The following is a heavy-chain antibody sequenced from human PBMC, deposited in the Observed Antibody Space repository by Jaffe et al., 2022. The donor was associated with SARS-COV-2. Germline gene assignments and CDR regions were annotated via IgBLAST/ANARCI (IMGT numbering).Heavy chain of an antibody. CDR1: GYTFTSYD. CDR3: ARGNYYMDV. J-gene: IGHJ6*03. V-gene: IGHV1-3*01. Sequence: QVQLVQSGAEVKKPGASVKVSCNASGYTFTSYDMQWVRQAPGHRLEWMGWINAGNGNTEYSQKFQGRVTITRDTSASTSYMEMSSLTSEDTAVYYCARGNYYMDVWGKGTTVTVSS. CDR2: INAGNGNT.